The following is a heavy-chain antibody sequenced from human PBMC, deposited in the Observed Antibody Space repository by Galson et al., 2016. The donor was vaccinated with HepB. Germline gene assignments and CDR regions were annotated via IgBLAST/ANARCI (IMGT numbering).Heavy chain of an antibody. V-gene: IGHV3-21*01. CDR1: GFTFSSYG. J-gene: IGHJ3*01. Sequence: SLRLSCAASGFTFSSYGMNWIRQAPGKGLEWVSTINSRSTSIYYADSVKGRFTISRDNAKNTLFLQMNSLRAEDTALYYCVRDQTDAFDFRGQGTMVTVSS. CDR2: INSRSTSI. CDR3: VRDQTDAFDF.